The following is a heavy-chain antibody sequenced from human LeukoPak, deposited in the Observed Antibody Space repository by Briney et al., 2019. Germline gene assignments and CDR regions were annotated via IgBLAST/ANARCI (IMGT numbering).Heavy chain of an antibody. Sequence: GRSLRLSCAASGFIFSSYAVHWVRQAPGKGLEWVAVISSDGRHIFYADSVKGRFTISRDNSKNTLYLQMNSLRAEDTAVYYCARRSGYYDSSGYYYYYYGMDVWGQGTTVTVSS. V-gene: IGHV3-30*14. J-gene: IGHJ6*02. CDR3: ARRSGYYDSSGYYYYYYGMDV. CDR1: GFIFSSYA. D-gene: IGHD3-22*01. CDR2: ISSDGRHI.